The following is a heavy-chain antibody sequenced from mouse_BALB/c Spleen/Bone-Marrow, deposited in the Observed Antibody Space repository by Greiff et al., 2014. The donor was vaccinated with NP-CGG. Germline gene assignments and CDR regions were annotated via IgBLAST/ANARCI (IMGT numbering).Heavy chain of an antibody. CDR3: ARIYYYGRGYFDY. CDR1: GFNIKDTY. D-gene: IGHD1-1*01. J-gene: IGHJ2*01. Sequence: VQLQQSGAELVKPGASVKLSCTASGFNIKDTYMHWVKQRPEQGLEWIGRIDPANGNTKYDPKFQGKATITADTSSNTAYLQLSSLTSEDTADYYCARIYYYGRGYFDYWGQGTTLTVSS. CDR2: IDPANGNT. V-gene: IGHV14-3*02.